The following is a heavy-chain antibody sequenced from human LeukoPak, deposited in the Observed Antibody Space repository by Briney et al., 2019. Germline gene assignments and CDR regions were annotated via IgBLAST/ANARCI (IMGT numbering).Heavy chain of an antibody. J-gene: IGHJ6*03. Sequence: PGGSLRLSCAASGFTFSDYYMSWIRQAPGKGLEWVSYISSSGSTIYYADSVKGRFTISRDNAKNSLYLQMNSLRAEDTAVYYCARDLKANYYYYMDVWGKGTTVTVSS. V-gene: IGHV3-11*04. CDR2: ISSSGSTI. CDR1: GFTFSDYY. CDR3: ARDLKANYYYYMDV.